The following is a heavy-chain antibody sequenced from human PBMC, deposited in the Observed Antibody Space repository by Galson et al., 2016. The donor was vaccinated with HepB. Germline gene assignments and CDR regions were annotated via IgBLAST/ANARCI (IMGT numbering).Heavy chain of an antibody. J-gene: IGHJ4*02. CDR1: GYTFIDYY. CDR3: ARDRDMLNSGWYAYFDY. Sequence: SCKASGYTFIDYYVHWVRQAPGQGLEWMRWISPNTGDINYSQNFQGRVTMTRDTSISTAYMELSSLKSDDTAVYYCARDRDMLNSGWYAYFDYWGQGTLVTVSS. D-gene: IGHD6-19*01. CDR2: ISPNTGDI. V-gene: IGHV1-2*02.